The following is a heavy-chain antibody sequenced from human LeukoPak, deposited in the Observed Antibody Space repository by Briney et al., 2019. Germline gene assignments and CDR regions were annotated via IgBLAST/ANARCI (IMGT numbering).Heavy chain of an antibody. J-gene: IGHJ5*02. CDR1: GGSISSTSYY. Sequence: NPSETLSLTCIVSGGSISSTSYYWGWIRQSPGKGLEWIGSFYYSGSIFDNRSLRSRVTISIDMSKNQFLLKLTSVTAADTAVYYCAREYDFWTGRDSSKGWLDPWGPGILVAVSS. CDR2: FYYSGSI. D-gene: IGHD3-3*01. CDR3: AREYDFWTGRDSSKGWLDP. V-gene: IGHV4-39*07.